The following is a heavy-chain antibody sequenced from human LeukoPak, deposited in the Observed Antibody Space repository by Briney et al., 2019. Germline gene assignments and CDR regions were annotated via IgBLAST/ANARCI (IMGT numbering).Heavy chain of an antibody. J-gene: IGHJ4*02. CDR1: GGSISSYY. Sequence: SETLSLTCTVSGGSISSYYWSWIRQPPGKGLEWIGYIYYSGSTNYNPSLKSRVTISVDTSKNQFSLKLSSVTAADTAVYYCARSYYYGQGFDYWGPGTLVTVSS. V-gene: IGHV4-59*01. CDR2: IYYSGST. D-gene: IGHD3-10*01. CDR3: ARSYYYGQGFDY.